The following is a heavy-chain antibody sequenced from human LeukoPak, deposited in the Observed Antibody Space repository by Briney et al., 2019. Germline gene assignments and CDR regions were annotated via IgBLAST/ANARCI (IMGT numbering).Heavy chain of an antibody. D-gene: IGHD5-24*01. V-gene: IGHV3-66*01. Sequence: PGGSLRLSCAASGFTVSTNYMSWVRQAPGKGLEWVSVIYSGGSTYYADSVKGRFTISRDNSKNTLYLQMNSLRAEDTAVYYCARDWGYNPSGYWGQGTLVTVSS. CDR1: GFTVSTNY. CDR3: ARDWGYNPSGY. CDR2: IYSGGST. J-gene: IGHJ4*02.